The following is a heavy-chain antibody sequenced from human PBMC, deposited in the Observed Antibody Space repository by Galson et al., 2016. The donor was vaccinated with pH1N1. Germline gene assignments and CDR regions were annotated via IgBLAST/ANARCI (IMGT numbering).Heavy chain of an antibody. CDR3: ARAPSCSNATCYSAWFDP. CDR1: GYTFTSYY. CDR2: ITPTGGRT. V-gene: IGHV1-46*01. D-gene: IGHD2-2*02. Sequence: SVKVSCKASGYTFTSYYMHWVRQAPGQGLEWMGIITPTGGRTSYAQKFKDRVAMTSDTSTSTVYMELNSLRSEDTAVYYCARAPSCSNATCYSAWFDPWCQGTPVTVSS. J-gene: IGHJ5*02.